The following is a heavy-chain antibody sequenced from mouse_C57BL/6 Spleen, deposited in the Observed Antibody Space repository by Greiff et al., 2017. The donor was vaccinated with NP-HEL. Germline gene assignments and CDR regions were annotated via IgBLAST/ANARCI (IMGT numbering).Heavy chain of an antibody. CDR3: ARLFYCDY. CDR1: GYAFSSSW. J-gene: IGHJ2*01. Sequence: VQLQQSGPELVKPGASVKISCKASGYAFSSSWMNWVKQRPGKGLEWIGRIYPGDGDTNYNGKFKGKATLTADKSSSTAYMQRSSLTSEDSAVYFCARLFYCDYWGQGTTLTVSS. D-gene: IGHD3-3*01. V-gene: IGHV1-82*01. CDR2: IYPGDGDT.